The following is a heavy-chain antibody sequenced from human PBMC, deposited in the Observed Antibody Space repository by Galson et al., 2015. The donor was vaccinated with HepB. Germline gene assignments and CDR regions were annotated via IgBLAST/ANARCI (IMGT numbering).Heavy chain of an antibody. CDR3: ARDGTVTRAGNYNWFDP. CDR2: IIPILGIA. Sequence: SVKVSCKASGGTFSSYAISWVRQAPGQGLEWMGRIIPILGIANYAQKFQGRVTITADKSTSTAYMELSSLRSEDTAVYYCARDGTVTRAGNYNWFDPWGQGTLVTVSS. CDR1: GGTFSSYA. D-gene: IGHD4-17*01. V-gene: IGHV1-69*04. J-gene: IGHJ5*02.